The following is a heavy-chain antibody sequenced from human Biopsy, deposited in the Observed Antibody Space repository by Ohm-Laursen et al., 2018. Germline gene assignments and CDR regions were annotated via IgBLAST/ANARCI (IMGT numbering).Heavy chain of an antibody. CDR1: GATLSGYS. Sequence: SLRLSCSGSGATLSGYSMTWVCPAPGKGLGWVSSFSASSSYIYYADSVKGRLTISKEYCKNTHYLHMITLRAEDTAVYYCATEVVPGGIGGHWLDPWGQGTLVTVSS. D-gene: IGHD3-16*01. V-gene: IGHV3-21*01. CDR2: FSASSSYI. J-gene: IGHJ5*02. CDR3: ATEVVPGGIGGHWLDP.